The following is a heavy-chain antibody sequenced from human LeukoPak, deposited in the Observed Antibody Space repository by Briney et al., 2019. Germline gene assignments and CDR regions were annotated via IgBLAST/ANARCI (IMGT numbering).Heavy chain of an antibody. Sequence: ASVKVSCKASGYTFTSYYMHWVRQAPGQGLEWMGIINPSGGSTSYAQKFQGRVTITADESTSTAYMELSSLRSEDTAVYYCARLSYGGNGDWGQGTLVTVSS. J-gene: IGHJ4*02. V-gene: IGHV1-46*01. D-gene: IGHD4-23*01. CDR3: ARLSYGGNGD. CDR2: INPSGGST. CDR1: GYTFTSYY.